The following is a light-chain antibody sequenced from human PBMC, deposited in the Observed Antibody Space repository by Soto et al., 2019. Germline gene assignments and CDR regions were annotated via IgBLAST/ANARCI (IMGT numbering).Light chain of an antibody. CDR3: QQRSNWTLT. CDR1: QTVRNNY. CDR2: DAS. Sequence: EIVLTQSPGTLSLSPGERATLSFGASQTVRNNYLAWYQQKPGQAPRLLIYDASSRATGIPDRFSGGGSGTDFTLTISSLEPEDFAVYYCQQRSNWTLTFGGGTKVDIK. V-gene: IGKV3D-20*02. J-gene: IGKJ4*01.